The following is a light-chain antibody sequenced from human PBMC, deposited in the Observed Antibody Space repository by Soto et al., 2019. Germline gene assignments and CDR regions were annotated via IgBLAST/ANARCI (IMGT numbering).Light chain of an antibody. CDR3: GSYTSATTWV. Sequence: QSVLTQPASVSGSPGQSITISCTGTSSDIGRYDYVSWYQQFPGKAPKLMIYRVINRPSGFSDRFSGSKSGNSASLSISGLQPEDEASYFCGSYTSATTWVFGGGTKLTVL. V-gene: IGLV2-14*03. CDR2: RVI. J-gene: IGLJ3*02. CDR1: SSDIGRYDY.